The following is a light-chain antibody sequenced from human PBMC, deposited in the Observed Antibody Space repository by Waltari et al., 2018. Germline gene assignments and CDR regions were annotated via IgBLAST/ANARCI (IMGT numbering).Light chain of an antibody. Sequence: IVLTQSPDTLSLYQGETAALSCRASDTINSEFLAWYQHKVGQAPRLLIYGTSTRAAGIPERFRGAGSGRDYTLSIIGLEPEDSAVYYCQQYDSKPTFGPGTKV. CDR1: DTINSEF. CDR3: QQYDSKPT. CDR2: GTS. V-gene: IGKV3-20*01. J-gene: IGKJ1*01.